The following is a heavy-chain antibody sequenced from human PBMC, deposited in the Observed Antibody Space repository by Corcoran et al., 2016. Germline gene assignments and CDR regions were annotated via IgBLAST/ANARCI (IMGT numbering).Heavy chain of an antibody. V-gene: IGHV4-59*01. CDR2: IHYSGTT. CDR3: AGADDWVPGGVDP. D-gene: IGHD3-9*01. Sequence: QVQLQESGPGLVKPSETLSLTCTVSGGSISSYWSWIRQPPGRGLEWIGYIHYSGTTNYNPSLKSRVTISIDTSKNQFSLKLTSVTTADTAVYYWAGADDWVPGGVDPWGQGTLVTVSS. J-gene: IGHJ5*02. CDR1: GGSISSY.